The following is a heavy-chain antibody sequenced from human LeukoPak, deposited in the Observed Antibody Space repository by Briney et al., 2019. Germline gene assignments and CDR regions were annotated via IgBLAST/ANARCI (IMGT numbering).Heavy chain of an antibody. CDR3: ARTTSGWSLPNWFDP. D-gene: IGHD6-19*01. CDR2: MNPNSGNT. V-gene: IGHV1-8*01. CDR1: GYTFNKYG. J-gene: IGHJ5*01. Sequence: EASLKVSCKASGYTFNKYGITWVRQATGQGLEWMGWMNPNSGNTGYAQKFQGRVTMTRNTSISTAYMELSNLRSEDTAVYYCARTTSGWSLPNWFDPWGQGTLVTVSS.